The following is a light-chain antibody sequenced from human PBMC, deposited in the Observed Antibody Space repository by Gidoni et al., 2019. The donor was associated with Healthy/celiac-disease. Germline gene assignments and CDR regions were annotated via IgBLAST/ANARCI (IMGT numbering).Light chain of an antibody. J-gene: IGLJ2*01. Sequence: QSALTQPASVSGSPGQSITISCTGTSSDVGGYNYVTWYQQHPGKAPKRMIYDVSNRPSGVSNRFSGSKSGNTASLTISGLQAEDEADYYCSSYTSSSTAQKFGGGTKLTVL. V-gene: IGLV2-14*01. CDR1: SSDVGGYNY. CDR2: DVS. CDR3: SSYTSSSTAQK.